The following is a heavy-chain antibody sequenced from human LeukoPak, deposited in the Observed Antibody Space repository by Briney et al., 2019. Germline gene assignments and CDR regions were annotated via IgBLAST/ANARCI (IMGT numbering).Heavy chain of an antibody. J-gene: IGHJ6*03. CDR1: GYTFTGYY. Sequence: GASVKVSCKASGYTFTGYYMHWVRQAPGQGLEWMGGISPNSGGTNYAQKCQGRVTMTRDTSISTAYMELSRRRSDDTAVYYCASGGVFGVVTNYYYYYMDVWGKGTTVTVSS. CDR3: ASGGVFGVVTNYYYYYMDV. CDR2: ISPNSGGT. D-gene: IGHD3-3*01. V-gene: IGHV1-2*02.